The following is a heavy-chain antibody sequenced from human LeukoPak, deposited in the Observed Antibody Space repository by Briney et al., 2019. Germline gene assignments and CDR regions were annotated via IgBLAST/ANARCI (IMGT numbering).Heavy chain of an antibody. D-gene: IGHD2-2*01. CDR2: INHSGST. J-gene: IGHJ6*03. Sequence: SETLSLTCAGYGGSFSGYYWSWIRQPPGKGLEWIGEINHSGSTNYNPSLKSRVTISVDTSKNQFSLKLSSVTAADTAVHYCARGGCSSTSCYGYYYYYMDVWGKGTTVTVSS. CDR1: GGSFSGYY. CDR3: ARGGCSSTSCYGYYYYYMDV. V-gene: IGHV4-34*01.